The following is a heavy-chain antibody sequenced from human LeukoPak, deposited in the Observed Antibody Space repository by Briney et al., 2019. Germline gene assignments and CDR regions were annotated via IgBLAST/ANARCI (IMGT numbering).Heavy chain of an antibody. CDR2: INPKSGAA. CDR3: ARGAEAETSPLDF. Sequence: ASVKVSCKASGYTFSDYYMSWVRQAPGQGLEWLGWINPKSGAADYAQQFHGRVTMTSDTSINTDYMEMKRVTSDDTAVYYCARGAEAETSPLDFWGQGTLVIVS. D-gene: IGHD6-13*01. CDR1: GYTFSDYY. V-gene: IGHV1-2*02. J-gene: IGHJ4*02.